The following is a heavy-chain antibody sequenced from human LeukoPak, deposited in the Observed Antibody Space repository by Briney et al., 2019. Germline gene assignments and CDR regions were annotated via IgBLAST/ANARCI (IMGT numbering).Heavy chain of an antibody. Sequence: ASVKVSCKASGYTFTSYDINWVRQATGQGLEWMGWMNPNSGNTGYAQKFQGRVTMTRNTSISTAYMELSSLRSEDTAVYYCASAGSWELLGYYYYGMDVWGQGTTVTVSS. CDR2: MNPNSGNT. V-gene: IGHV1-8*01. D-gene: IGHD1-26*01. CDR1: GYTFTSYD. J-gene: IGHJ6*02. CDR3: ASAGSWELLGYYYYGMDV.